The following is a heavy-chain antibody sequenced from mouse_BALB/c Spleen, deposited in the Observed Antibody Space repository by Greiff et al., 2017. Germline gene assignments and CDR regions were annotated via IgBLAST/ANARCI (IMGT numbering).Heavy chain of an antibody. CDR1: GYAFSSSW. CDR3: AREALLRKAMDY. J-gene: IGHJ4*01. Sequence: VQLQQSGPELVKPGASVKISCKASGYAFSSSWMNWVKQRPGQGLEWIGRIYPGDGDTNYNGKFKGKATLTADKSSSTAYMQLSSLTSVDSAVYFCAREALLRKAMDYWGQGTSVTVSS. D-gene: IGHD1-1*01. V-gene: IGHV1-82*01. CDR2: IYPGDGDT.